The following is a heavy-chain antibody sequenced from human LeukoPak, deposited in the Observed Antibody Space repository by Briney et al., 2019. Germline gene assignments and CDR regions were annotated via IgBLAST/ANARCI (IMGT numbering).Heavy chain of an antibody. CDR1: GGSISSSSYY. Sequence: PSETLSLTSTVSGGSISSSSYYWGWIRQPPGRGLEWIGSIYYSGSTYYNPSLKSRVTISVDTSKNQFSLKLSSVTAADTAVYYCARAIAVAGPIDYWGQGTLVTVSS. V-gene: IGHV4-39*01. J-gene: IGHJ4*02. CDR3: ARAIAVAGPIDY. CDR2: IYYSGST. D-gene: IGHD6-19*01.